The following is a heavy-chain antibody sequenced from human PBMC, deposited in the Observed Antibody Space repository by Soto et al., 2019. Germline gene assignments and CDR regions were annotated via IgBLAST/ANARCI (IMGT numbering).Heavy chain of an antibody. Sequence: GASVKVSCKASGYTFTSYGISWVRQAPGQGLEWMGWISAYNGDTDYAQRFQGRLTMTADTSTTTAYMELTNLRSDDSAIYFCARVIPAGYGFTTLDHWGQGTVVTVSS. CDR1: GYTFTSYG. CDR3: ARVIPAGYGFTTLDH. CDR2: ISAYNGDT. J-gene: IGHJ4*02. D-gene: IGHD5-18*01. V-gene: IGHV1-18*01.